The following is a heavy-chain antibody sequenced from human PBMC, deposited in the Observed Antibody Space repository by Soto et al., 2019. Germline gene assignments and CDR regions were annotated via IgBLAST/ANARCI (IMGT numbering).Heavy chain of an antibody. Sequence: QVQLVQSGAEVKKPGASVKVSCKTSGYTFTTYGVSWVRQAPGQGLEWMGWISPYNGNTNYAQRLQGRVTLTPDTSTNTAYMELRSLRSDDTALYYCAREDGYCSGGSCHSGGWLEPWGQGTLVTVSS. J-gene: IGHJ5*02. V-gene: IGHV1-18*01. D-gene: IGHD2-15*01. CDR2: ISPYNGNT. CDR3: AREDGYCSGGSCHSGGWLEP. CDR1: GYTFTTYG.